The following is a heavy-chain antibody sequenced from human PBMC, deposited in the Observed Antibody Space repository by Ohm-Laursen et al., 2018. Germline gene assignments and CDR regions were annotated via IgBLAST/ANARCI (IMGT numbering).Heavy chain of an antibody. CDR3: ARPVGR. Sequence: SLRLSCAASGFTFSSYGMHWVRQAPGKGLEWVAVISYDGGNKYYADSVKGRFTISRDNAKNTLYLQMNSLRAEDTAVYYCARPVGRWGQGTLVTVSS. V-gene: IGHV3-33*05. CDR1: GFTFSSYG. CDR2: ISYDGGNK. J-gene: IGHJ4*02. D-gene: IGHD4-23*01.